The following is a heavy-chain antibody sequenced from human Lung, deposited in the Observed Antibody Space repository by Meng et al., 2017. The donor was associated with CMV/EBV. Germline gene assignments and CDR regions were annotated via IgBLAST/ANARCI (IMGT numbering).Heavy chain of an antibody. CDR1: GFLVNSND. V-gene: IGHV3-66*02. D-gene: IGHD3-16*01. J-gene: IGHJ2*01. CDR3: ASFKHQLVGGIYWYLDL. Sequence: LTXSGSGFLVNSNDMTWVRQAPGKGPEWVSGIFGGGKTYYADSVQGRFTISRDNSKNTLYLQMNALTAEDSALYYCASFKHQLVGGIYWYLDLWGPGNXVTVSS. CDR2: IFGGGKT.